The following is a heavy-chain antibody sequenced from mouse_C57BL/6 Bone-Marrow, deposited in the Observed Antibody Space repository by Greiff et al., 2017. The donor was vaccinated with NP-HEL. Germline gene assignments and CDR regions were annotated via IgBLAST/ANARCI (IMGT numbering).Heavy chain of an antibody. CDR1: GYTFTDYY. Sequence: VQLKQSGPELVKPGASVKISCKASGYTFTDYYMNWVKQSHGKSLEWIGDINPNNGGTSYNQKFKGKATLTVDKSSSTAYMELRSLTSEDSAVYYCARRYYGSRGYWYFDVWGTGTTVTVSS. J-gene: IGHJ1*03. CDR3: ARRYYGSRGYWYFDV. CDR2: INPNNGGT. D-gene: IGHD1-1*01. V-gene: IGHV1-26*01.